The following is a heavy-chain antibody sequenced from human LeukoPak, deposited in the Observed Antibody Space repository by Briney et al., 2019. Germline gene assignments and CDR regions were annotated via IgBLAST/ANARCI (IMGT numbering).Heavy chain of an antibody. D-gene: IGHD3-10*01. CDR2: INWNGGST. CDR1: GFTFDDYG. J-gene: IGHJ6*03. V-gene: IGHV3-20*04. CDR3: ARDKAYYYGSGSYALYYYYYMDV. Sequence: GGSLRLSCAASGFTFDDYGMSWVRQAPGKGLEWVSGINWNGGSTGYADSVKGRFTISRDNAKNSLYLQMNSLRAEDTALYYCARDKAYYYGSGSYALYYYYYMDVWGKGTTVTVSS.